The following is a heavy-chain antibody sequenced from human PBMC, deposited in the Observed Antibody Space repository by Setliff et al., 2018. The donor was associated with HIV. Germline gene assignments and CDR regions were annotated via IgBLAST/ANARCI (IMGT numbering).Heavy chain of an antibody. D-gene: IGHD3-22*01. CDR2: TDT. V-gene: IGHV3-23*03. J-gene: IGHJ3*02. CDR1: GFTFSSYA. Sequence: RGSLRLSCAASGFTFSSYAMSWVRQAPGKGLEWISSTDTYYADSVKGRFTISRDNSKNALYLQMNGLRVEDTAVYYCARDYKRGRYYDSSGYESDAFDIWGQGEMVTVSS. CDR3: ARDYKRGRYYDSSGYESDAFDI.